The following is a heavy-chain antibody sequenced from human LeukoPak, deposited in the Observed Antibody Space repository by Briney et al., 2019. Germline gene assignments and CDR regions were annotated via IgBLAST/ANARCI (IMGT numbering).Heavy chain of an antibody. D-gene: IGHD3-10*01. CDR1: GGSISSGSYY. Sequence: SQTLSLTCTVSGGSISSGSYYWSWIRQPAGKGLEWIGYIYYSGSTNYNPSPKSRVTISVDTSKNQFSLKLSSVTAADTAVYYCARLYGSGSYGDYWGQGTLVTVSS. J-gene: IGHJ4*02. CDR2: IYYSGST. CDR3: ARLYGSGSYGDY. V-gene: IGHV4-61*09.